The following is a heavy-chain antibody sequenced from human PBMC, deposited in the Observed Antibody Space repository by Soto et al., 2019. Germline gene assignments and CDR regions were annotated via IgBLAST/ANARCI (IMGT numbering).Heavy chain of an antibody. V-gene: IGHV3-23*01. J-gene: IGHJ4*02. D-gene: IGHD6-19*01. CDR2: ISGSGGST. CDR3: ARRSSGWYFDY. CDR1: GFTFSSYA. Sequence: EVQLLESGGGLVQPGGSLRLSWAASGFTFSSYAMSWVRQAPGTGLEWVSAISGSGGSTYYADSVKGRFTISRDNSKNTLYLQMNSLRAEDTAVYYCARRSSGWYFDYWGQGTLVTVAS.